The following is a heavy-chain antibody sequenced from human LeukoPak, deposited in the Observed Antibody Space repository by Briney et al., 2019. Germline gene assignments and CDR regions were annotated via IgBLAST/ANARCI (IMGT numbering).Heavy chain of an antibody. CDR1: GGSISSSSYY. CDR3: AIGGDSSSSSIDY. J-gene: IGHJ4*02. V-gene: IGHV4-39*01. CDR2: IYYSGST. D-gene: IGHD6-6*01. Sequence: PSETLSLTCTVSGGSISSSSYYWGWIRQPPGKGLEWIGSIYYSGSTYYNPSLKGRVTISVDTSKNQFSLKLSSVTAADTAVYYCAIGGDSSSSSIDYWGQGTLVTVSS.